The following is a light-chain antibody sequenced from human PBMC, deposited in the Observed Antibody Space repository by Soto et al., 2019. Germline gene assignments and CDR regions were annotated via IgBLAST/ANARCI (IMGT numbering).Light chain of an antibody. CDR1: QSISSY. Sequence: DIQMTQSPSSLSASVGDRVTITCRASQSISSYLNWYQQKPGKAPKLLIYAASTLQSGVPSRFSGSGSGTDFTLTISSLQPEDFATYYCPQSYSTPRTFGQVTKVDIK. V-gene: IGKV1-39*01. CDR3: PQSYSTPRT. J-gene: IGKJ1*01. CDR2: AAS.